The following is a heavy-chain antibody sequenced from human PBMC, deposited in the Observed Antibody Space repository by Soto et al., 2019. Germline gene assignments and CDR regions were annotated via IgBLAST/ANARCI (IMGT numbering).Heavy chain of an antibody. D-gene: IGHD3-22*01. J-gene: IGHJ5*02. CDR3: AKGPHRSGYHGWFDP. Sequence: QTGGSLRLSCAASGFTFNNYAMSWVRQAPGKGFEWVSVISDSGRSTYYPDSVKGRFTISRDNSKNTLYLQMNSLSAEDTAVYYCAKGPHRSGYHGWFDPWGQGTLVTVSS. V-gene: IGHV3-23*01. CDR2: ISDSGRST. CDR1: GFTFNNYA.